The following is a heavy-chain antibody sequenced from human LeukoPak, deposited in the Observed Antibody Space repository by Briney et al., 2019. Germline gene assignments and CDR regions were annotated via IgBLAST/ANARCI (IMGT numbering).Heavy chain of an antibody. CDR1: GGSFSGYY. CDR3: AREWELLDY. CDR2: IYTSGST. J-gene: IGHJ4*02. Sequence: PSETLSLTCAVYGGSFSGYYWSWIRQPPGKGLEWIGRIYTSGSTNYNPSLKSRVTMSVDTSKNQFSLKLSSVTAADTAMYYCAREWELLDYWGQGTLVTVSS. D-gene: IGHD1-26*01. V-gene: IGHV4-59*10.